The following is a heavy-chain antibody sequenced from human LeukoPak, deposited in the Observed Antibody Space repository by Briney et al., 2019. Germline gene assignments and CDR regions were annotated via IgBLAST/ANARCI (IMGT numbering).Heavy chain of an antibody. Sequence: ASVKVSCKASGYTFTSYGISWVRQAPVQGLEWMGWISAYNGNTNYAQKLQGRVTMTTDTSTSTANMELRSLRSDDTAVYYCARHSSGYYLYYFDYWGQGTLVTVSS. CDR1: GYTFTSYG. CDR2: ISAYNGNT. D-gene: IGHD3-22*01. CDR3: ARHSSGYYLYYFDY. J-gene: IGHJ4*02. V-gene: IGHV1-18*01.